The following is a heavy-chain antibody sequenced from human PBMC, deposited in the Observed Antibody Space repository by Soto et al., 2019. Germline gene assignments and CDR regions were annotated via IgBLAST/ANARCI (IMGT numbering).Heavy chain of an antibody. D-gene: IGHD1-26*01. V-gene: IGHV1-69*06. J-gene: IGHJ4*02. CDR3: ARGWETVGATTAFAY. CDR2: INPIFGTT. Sequence: QVQLVQSGAEVKKPGSSVKVSCKASGGTFSKYAINWVRQAPGRGLEWMGGINPIFGTTTYAQRFQGRVTITADKYTATAYMEVNSLISDDTAVYYCARGWETVGATTAFAYWGQGTLVTVSS. CDR1: GGTFSKYA.